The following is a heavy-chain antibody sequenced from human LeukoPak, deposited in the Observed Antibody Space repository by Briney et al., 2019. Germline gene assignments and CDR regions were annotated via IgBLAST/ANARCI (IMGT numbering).Heavy chain of an antibody. CDR2: INPSGGST. Sequence: ASVKVSCKASGYTFTSYYMHWVRQAPGQGLEWMGCINPSGGSTSYAQKFQGRVTMTRDMSTSTVYMELSSLRSEDTAVYYCARGIAPWGYSGSYSPYYFDYWGQGTLFTVSS. D-gene: IGHD1-26*01. CDR3: ARGIAPWGYSGSYSPYYFDY. CDR1: GYTFTSYY. V-gene: IGHV1-46*01. J-gene: IGHJ4*02.